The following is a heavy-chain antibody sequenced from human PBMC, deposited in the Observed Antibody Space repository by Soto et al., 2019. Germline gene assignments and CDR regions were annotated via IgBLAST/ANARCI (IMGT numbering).Heavy chain of an antibody. J-gene: IGHJ6*02. CDR3: ARKGHGDNGGMDV. CDR2: ISTGSSYK. V-gene: IGHV3-21*01. CDR1: GLIFSNYN. D-gene: IGHD4-17*01. Sequence: GGSLRLSCAASGLIFSNYNMNWVRQAPGRGLEWVSYISTGSSYKYYADSVKGRFTISRDNAQNSLYLQMNSLRAEDTAVYYCARKGHGDNGGMDVWGRGTTVTVSS.